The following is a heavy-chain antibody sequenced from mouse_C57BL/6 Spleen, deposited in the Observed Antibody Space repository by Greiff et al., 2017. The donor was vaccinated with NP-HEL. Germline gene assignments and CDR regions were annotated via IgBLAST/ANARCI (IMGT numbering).Heavy chain of an antibody. Sequence: EVKLVESGGDLVKPGGSLKLSCAASGFTFSSYGMSWVRQTPDKRLELVATISSGGSYTYYPDSVKGRFTISRDNAKNTLYLQMSSLKSEDTAMYYCARRVYYYGSSYAMDYWGQGTSVTVSS. CDR1: GFTFSSYG. V-gene: IGHV5-6*02. J-gene: IGHJ4*01. CDR2: ISSGGSYT. CDR3: ARRVYYYGSSYAMDY. D-gene: IGHD1-1*01.